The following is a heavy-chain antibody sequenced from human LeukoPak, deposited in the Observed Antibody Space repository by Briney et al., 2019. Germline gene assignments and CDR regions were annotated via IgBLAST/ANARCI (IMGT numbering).Heavy chain of an antibody. V-gene: IGHV5-51*01. CDR1: GYSFTSYW. D-gene: IGHD1-26*01. J-gene: IGHJ3*02. CDR2: MYPGDSDA. Sequence: ESLKISCKGSGYSFTSYWLAWVRQVPGKGLEWMGVMYPGDSDARYSPSFQGQVTISADKSTSTANLQWSSLKASDTAMYYCARSGGNYYSIWGQGTMVTVSS. CDR3: ARSGGNYYSI.